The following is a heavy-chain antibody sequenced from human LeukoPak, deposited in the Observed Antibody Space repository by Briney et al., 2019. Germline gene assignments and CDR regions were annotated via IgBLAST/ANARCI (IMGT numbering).Heavy chain of an antibody. V-gene: IGHV4-61*02. Sequence: EPSQTLSLTCTVSGGSISSGSYYWSWIRQPAGKGLEWIGRIYTSGSTNYNPSLKSRVTISVDTSKNQFSLKLSSVTAADTAVYYCARARYYDSSGYYYWGQGTLVTVSS. J-gene: IGHJ4*02. D-gene: IGHD3-22*01. CDR3: ARARYYDSSGYYY. CDR2: IYTSGST. CDR1: GGSISSGSYY.